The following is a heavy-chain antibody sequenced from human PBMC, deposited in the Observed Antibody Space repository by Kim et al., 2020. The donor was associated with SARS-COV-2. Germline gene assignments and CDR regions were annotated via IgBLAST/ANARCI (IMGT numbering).Heavy chain of an antibody. CDR1: GYTFTSYG. D-gene: IGHD6-13*01. CDR3: ARDVHGSRPIPSIYYYYGMDV. V-gene: IGHV1-18*01. J-gene: IGHJ6*02. CDR2: ISAYNGNT. Sequence: ASVKVSCKASGYTFTSYGISWVRQAPGQGLEWMGWISAYNGNTNYAQKLQGRVTMTTDTSTSTAYMELRSLRSDDTAVYYCARDVHGSRPIPSIYYYYGMDVWGQGTTVTVSS.